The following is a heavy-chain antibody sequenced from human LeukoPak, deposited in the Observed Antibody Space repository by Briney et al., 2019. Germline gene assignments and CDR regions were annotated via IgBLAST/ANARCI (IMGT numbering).Heavy chain of an antibody. J-gene: IGHJ4*02. Sequence: GGSLRFSCAASGFTFSSYGMHWVRQAPGKGLEWVAVISYDGSNKYYADSVKGRFTISRDNSKNTLYLQMNSLRAEDTAVYYCAKDRAVGRFLEWLLDWGQGTLVTVSS. CDR1: GFTFSSYG. V-gene: IGHV3-30*18. CDR2: ISYDGSNK. D-gene: IGHD3-3*01. CDR3: AKDRAVGRFLEWLLD.